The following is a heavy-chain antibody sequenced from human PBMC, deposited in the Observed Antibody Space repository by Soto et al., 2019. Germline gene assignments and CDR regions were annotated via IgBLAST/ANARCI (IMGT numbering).Heavy chain of an antibody. CDR1: GYSFTGYG. CDR3: TKDNTATYPCRYSFGMDV. D-gene: IGHD2-15*01. CDR2: ISGYNGRT. J-gene: IGHJ6*04. V-gene: IGHV1-18*01. Sequence: QIQVVQSGPEVKKPGASVRVSCKTSGYSFTGYGISWVRQAPGQGLEWMGWISGYNGRTVYAQKFQGRVTTTTDTAKSTAYMDLSSLTSKDTAVYYCTKDNTATYPCRYSFGMDVWGTRTRVTVYS.